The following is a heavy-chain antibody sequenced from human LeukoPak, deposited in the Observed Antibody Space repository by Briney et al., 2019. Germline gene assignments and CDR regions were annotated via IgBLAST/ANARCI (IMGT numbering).Heavy chain of an antibody. CDR1: GGTFSSYA. Sequence: SVTVSCTASGGTFSSYAISWVRQAPGQGLEWMGGIIPIFGTANYAQKFQGRVTITADESTSTAYMELSSLRSEDTAVYYCASGPFRTWYYYDSSGYPFDYWGQGTLVTVSS. D-gene: IGHD3-22*01. CDR3: ASGPFRTWYYYDSSGYPFDY. J-gene: IGHJ4*02. V-gene: IGHV1-69*13. CDR2: IIPIFGTA.